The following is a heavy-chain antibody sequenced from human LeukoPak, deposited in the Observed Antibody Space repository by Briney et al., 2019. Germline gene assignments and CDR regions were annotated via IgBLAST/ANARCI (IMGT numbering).Heavy chain of an antibody. CDR2: ISRDGTSE. CDR3: ARDRGAETDDAFDI. J-gene: IGHJ3*02. D-gene: IGHD1-14*01. CDR1: GFTFSSYA. V-gene: IGHV3-30-3*01. Sequence: GGSLRLSCAASGFTFSSYAMHWVRQAPGKGLEWVAVISRDGTSEYYADSVKGRFTISRDNAKNSLYLQMNSLRAEDTAVYYCARDRGAETDDAFDIRGQGTMVTVSS.